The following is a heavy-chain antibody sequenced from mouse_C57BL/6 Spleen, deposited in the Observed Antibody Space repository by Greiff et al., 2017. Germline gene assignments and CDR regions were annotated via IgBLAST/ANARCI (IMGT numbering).Heavy chain of an antibody. Sequence: QVTLKVSGPELVKPGASVKISCKASGYAFSSSWMNWVKQRPGKGLEWIGRIYPGDGDTNYNGKFKGKATLTADKSSSTAYMQLSSLTSEDSAVYFCARLLGFDYWGQGTTLTVSS. CDR1: GYAFSSSW. CDR2: IYPGDGDT. CDR3: ARLLGFDY. D-gene: IGHD4-1*01. J-gene: IGHJ2*01. V-gene: IGHV1-82*01.